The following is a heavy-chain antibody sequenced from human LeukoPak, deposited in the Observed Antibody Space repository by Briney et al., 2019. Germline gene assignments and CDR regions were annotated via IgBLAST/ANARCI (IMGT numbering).Heavy chain of an antibody. CDR1: GGTFSSYA. D-gene: IGHD5-18*01. J-gene: IGHJ4*02. V-gene: IGHV1-69*05. Sequence: ASVKVSCKASGGTFSSYAISWVRQAHGQGLEWMGGIIPIFGTANYAQKFQGRVTITTDESTSTAYMELSSLRSEDTAVYYCASEASYGYAFDYWGQGTLVTVSS. CDR2: IIPIFGTA. CDR3: ASEASYGYAFDY.